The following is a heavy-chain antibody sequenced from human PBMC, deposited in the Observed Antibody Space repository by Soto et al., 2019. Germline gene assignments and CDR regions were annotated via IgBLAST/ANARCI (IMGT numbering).Heavy chain of an antibody. V-gene: IGHV1-46*01. CDR1: GYSFTSYS. J-gene: IGHJ5*02. CDR3: ARDWGMGCNGGSCYANWFDP. CDR2: INPSGGST. D-gene: IGHD2-15*01. Sequence: QVQLVQSGAEVKKPGASVKVSCKASGYSFTSYSLHWVRQAPGQGLEWVVRINPSGGSTLYSQKFQGRVSLTRDTSSSTVYMELRSLKSDDTAVYYCARDWGMGCNGGSCYANWFDPWGQGTLVTVSS.